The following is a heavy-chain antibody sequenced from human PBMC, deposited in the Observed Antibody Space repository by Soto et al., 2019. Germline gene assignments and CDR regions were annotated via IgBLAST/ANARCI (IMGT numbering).Heavy chain of an antibody. J-gene: IGHJ6*02. CDR3: ARRRGFGAYYYYGMDV. V-gene: IGHV4-34*01. D-gene: IGHD3-3*01. CDR2: INHSGST. Sequence: SSETLSLTCAVYGGSFSGYYWSWIRQPPGKGLEWIGEINHSGSTNYNPSLKSRVTISVDTSKNQFSLKLSSVTAADTAVYYCARRRGFGAYYYYGMDVWGQGTTVTVSS. CDR1: GGSFSGYY.